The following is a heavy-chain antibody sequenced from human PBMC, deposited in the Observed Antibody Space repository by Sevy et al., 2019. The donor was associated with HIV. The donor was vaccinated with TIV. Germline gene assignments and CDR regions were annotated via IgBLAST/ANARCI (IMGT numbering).Heavy chain of an antibody. V-gene: IGHV3-23*01. CDR2: ISGSGDST. CDR1: GFTFSSYA. CDR3: AKVPRLQWLVGGDY. J-gene: IGHJ4*02. D-gene: IGHD6-19*01. Sequence: GGSLRLSCAASGFTFSSYAMSWVRQAPGKGLEWVSAISGSGDSTYYADSVKGRFTISRDNSKNTLYLQMNSLRAEDTAVYYCAKVPRLQWLVGGDYWGQGTLVTVSS.